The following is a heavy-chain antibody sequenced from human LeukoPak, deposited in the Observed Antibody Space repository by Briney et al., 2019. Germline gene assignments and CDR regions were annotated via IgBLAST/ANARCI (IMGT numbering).Heavy chain of an antibody. CDR1: GFTFSSYW. CDR3: ARDPGGPGWNYGGYFDY. Sequence: GGSLRLSCAASGFTFSSYWMSWVRQAPGKGLEWVANVKQDGSENYYVDSVKGRFTIPRDNAKNSLYLQMNSLRAEDTAVYYCARDPGGPGWNYGGYFDYWGQGPLVTVSS. J-gene: IGHJ4*02. V-gene: IGHV3-7*01. CDR2: VKQDGSEN. D-gene: IGHD1-7*01.